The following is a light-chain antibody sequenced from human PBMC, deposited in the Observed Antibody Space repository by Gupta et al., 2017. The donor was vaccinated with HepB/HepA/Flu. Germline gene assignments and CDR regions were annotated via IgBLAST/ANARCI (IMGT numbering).Light chain of an antibody. CDR3: QQYDNLPLT. CDR2: DAS. J-gene: IGKJ4*01. CDR1: QDISNY. V-gene: IGKV1-33*01. Sequence: DIQMTQSPSCLSASVGDRVTITCQASQDISNYLNWYQQKPGKAPKLLIYDASNLETGVPSRFSGSGSGTDFTFTISSLQPEDIATYYCQQYDNLPLTFGGGTKVEIK.